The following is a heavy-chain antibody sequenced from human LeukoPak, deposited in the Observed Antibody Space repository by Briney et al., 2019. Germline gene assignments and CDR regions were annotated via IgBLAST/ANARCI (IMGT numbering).Heavy chain of an antibody. Sequence: GGSLRLSCAASGFTFSSYGMHWVRQAPGKGLEWVAVIWYDGGNKYYADSVKGRFTISRDNSKNTLYLQMNSLRAEDTAVYYCARGRRDYYGLGSYLSHFDYWGQGTLVTVSS. CDR1: GFTFSSYG. CDR2: IWYDGGNK. J-gene: IGHJ4*02. D-gene: IGHD3-10*01. CDR3: ARGRRDYYGLGSYLSHFDY. V-gene: IGHV3-33*01.